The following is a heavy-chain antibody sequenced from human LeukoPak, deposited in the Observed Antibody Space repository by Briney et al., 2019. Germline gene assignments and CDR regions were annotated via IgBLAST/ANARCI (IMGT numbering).Heavy chain of an antibody. Sequence: GGSLRLSCAASGFTFSSYNMNWVRQAPGKGLEWVSYITGSSSTINYADSVKGRFTISRDKAKNSLYLQMNSLRAEDTAVYYCARTGLGMYSFDSWGQGTLVTVSS. CDR2: ITGSSSTI. D-gene: IGHD3/OR15-3a*01. CDR3: ARTGLGMYSFDS. V-gene: IGHV3-48*01. J-gene: IGHJ4*02. CDR1: GFTFSSYN.